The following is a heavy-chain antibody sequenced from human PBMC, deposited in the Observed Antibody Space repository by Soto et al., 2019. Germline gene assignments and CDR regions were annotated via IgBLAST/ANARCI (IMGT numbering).Heavy chain of an antibody. CDR3: ARSVRPLSWFDP. J-gene: IGHJ5*02. CDR2: IGGSGTTI. CDR1: GFPSGAYA. Sequence: WGLMRVSCIASGFPSGAYARNRVSQTPGKGLEWVCGIGGSGTTIYCADSVKGRFTISRDNFGNTMYLQMNSVRVEDTAVYYCARSVRPLSWFDPWGQGTRVTVSS. V-gene: IGHV3-23*01. D-gene: IGHD3-10*01.